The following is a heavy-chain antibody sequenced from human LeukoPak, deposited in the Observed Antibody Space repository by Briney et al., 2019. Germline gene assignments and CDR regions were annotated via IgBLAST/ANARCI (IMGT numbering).Heavy chain of an antibody. CDR2: INHSRST. CDR3: ARGTESYTTGGIDY. V-gene: IGHV4-34*01. J-gene: IGHJ4*02. Sequence: SETLSLTCAVYGGSFSGYYWSWIRQPPGKGLEWIGEINHSRSTNYNPSLKSRVTISVDTSKNQFSLKLSSVTAADTAVYYCARGTESYTTGGIDYWGQGTLVTVSS. CDR1: GGSFSGYY. D-gene: IGHD3-10*01.